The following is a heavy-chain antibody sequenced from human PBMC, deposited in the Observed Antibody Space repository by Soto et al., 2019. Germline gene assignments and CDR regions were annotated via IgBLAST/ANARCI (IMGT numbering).Heavy chain of an antibody. V-gene: IGHV1-69*12. CDR2: IIPMFGAA. Sequence: QVQLMQSGAEVKKPGSSVKVSCKASGGTFNSYAVNWVRQAPGQGLEWMGGIIPMFGAANYAQKFQGRVTITADESTSTVYMELSSLRSEDTAVFYCARELRITTTGPRPYDYWGQGTLVTVSS. D-gene: IGHD6-13*01. CDR1: GGTFNSYA. J-gene: IGHJ4*02. CDR3: ARELRITTTGPRPYDY.